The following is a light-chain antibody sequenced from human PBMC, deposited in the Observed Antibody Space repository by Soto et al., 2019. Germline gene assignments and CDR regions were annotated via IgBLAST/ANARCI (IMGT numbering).Light chain of an antibody. Sequence: EIALTQSPGTLSLSPGEIATLSCRASQSVSSSYLAWYQQKPGQAPRLLIYGASSRATGIPDRFSGSGSGTDFTLTISRLEPEDFAVDYCQQYGSSLWTFGQGNKVEIK. CDR3: QQYGSSLWT. CDR1: QSVSSSY. J-gene: IGKJ1*01. CDR2: GAS. V-gene: IGKV3-20*01.